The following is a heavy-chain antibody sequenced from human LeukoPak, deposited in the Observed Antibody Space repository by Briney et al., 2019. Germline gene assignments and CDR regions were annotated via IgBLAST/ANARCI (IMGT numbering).Heavy chain of an antibody. CDR1: GFTFSSYW. D-gene: IGHD3-9*01. CDR3: ARSARIYDILTGYLAKYYFDY. Sequence: GGSLRLSCAASGFTFSSYWMSWVRQAPGKGLEWVANIKQDGSEEYYVDSVKGRFTISRDNAKNSLYLQMNSLRAEDTAVYYCARSARIYDILTGYLAKYYFDYWGQGTLVTVSS. CDR2: IKQDGSEE. V-gene: IGHV3-7*01. J-gene: IGHJ4*02.